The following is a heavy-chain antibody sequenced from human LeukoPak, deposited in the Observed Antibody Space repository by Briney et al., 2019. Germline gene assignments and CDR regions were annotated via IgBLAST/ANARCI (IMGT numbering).Heavy chain of an antibody. Sequence: PGGSLRLSCAGSGFIFSKYWMTWVRQAPGKGLEWVANIRHDGIRQNYLDSVEGRFSISRDNAQNSLFLQMNNLRVEDTGIYYCVRDDDYERDDIWYGALDVWGPGTRVTVSS. V-gene: IGHV3-7*01. J-gene: IGHJ3*01. CDR2: IRHDGIRQ. CDR3: VRDDDYERDDIWYGALDV. CDR1: GFIFSKYW. D-gene: IGHD4/OR15-4a*01.